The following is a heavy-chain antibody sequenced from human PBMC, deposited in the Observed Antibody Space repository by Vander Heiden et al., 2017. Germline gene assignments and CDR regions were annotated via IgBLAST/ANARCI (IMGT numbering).Heavy chain of an antibody. D-gene: IGHD4-17*01. CDR3: AAVPRKTYGDQHDY. CDR1: GFTFTSSA. CDR2: IVVGSGNT. V-gene: IGHV1-58*01. Sequence: QMQPVQSGPEVKNPGTSVEVSCKASGFTFTSSAVQWVRQAHGERLEWIGWIVVGSGNTNYAQKLQERVTITRDMSTSTAYMELSSLRSEDTAVYYCAAVPRKTYGDQHDYWGQGTLVTVSS. J-gene: IGHJ4*02.